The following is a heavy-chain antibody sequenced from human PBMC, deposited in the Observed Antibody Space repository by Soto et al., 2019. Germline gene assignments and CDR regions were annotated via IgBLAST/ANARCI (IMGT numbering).Heavy chain of an antibody. J-gene: IGHJ6*02. CDR2: VFFTGCT. CDR1: GGSDSGDLCY. V-gene: IGHV4-61*01. Sequence: QVQLQESGPGLVKPSETLSLTCSVSGGSDSGDLCYWNWIRQSPGKGLEWIGYVFFTGCTNLNPSLKSRVAMSADTSKNQFSPRLSSVTAADTALYYCARMKLRVAASLMYYYGMDVWGQGTTVTVSS. CDR3: ARMKLRVAASLMYYYGMDV. D-gene: IGHD6-19*01.